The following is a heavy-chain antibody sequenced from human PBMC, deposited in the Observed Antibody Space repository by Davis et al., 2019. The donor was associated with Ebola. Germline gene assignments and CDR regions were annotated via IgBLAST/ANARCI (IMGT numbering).Heavy chain of an antibody. J-gene: IGHJ4*02. V-gene: IGHV1-69*13. D-gene: IGHD6-6*01. Sequence: SVKVSCKASGYTFTSYDINWVRQAPGQGLEWMGGIIPIFGTANYAQKFQGRVTITADESTSTAYMELSSLRSEDTAVYYCARGFHSSSSSFDYWGQGTLVTVSS. CDR2: IIPIFGTA. CDR3: ARGFHSSSSSFDY. CDR1: GYTFTSYD.